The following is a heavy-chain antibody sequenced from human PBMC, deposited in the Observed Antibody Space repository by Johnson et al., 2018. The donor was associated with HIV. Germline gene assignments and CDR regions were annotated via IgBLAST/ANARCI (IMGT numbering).Heavy chain of an antibody. CDR3: ARQGGWAFDI. J-gene: IGHJ3*02. CDR2: ISYDGSNK. V-gene: IGHV3-30*03. Sequence: QVQLVESGGGVVQPGRSLRLSCAASGFTFSSYGMHWVRQAPGKGLEWVAVISYDGSNKYYADSVKGRFTISRDNSKNTLYLQMNSLRAEDTAVYYCARQGGWAFDIWGQGTMVTVSS. CDR1: GFTFSSYG. D-gene: IGHD3-16*01.